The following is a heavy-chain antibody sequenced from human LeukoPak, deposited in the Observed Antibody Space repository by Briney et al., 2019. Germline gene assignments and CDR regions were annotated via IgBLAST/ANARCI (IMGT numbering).Heavy chain of an antibody. Sequence: SQTLSLTCTVSGGSISSYYWSWIRQPPGKGLEWIGYIYYSGSTNYNPSLKSRVTISVDTSKNQFSLKLSSVTAADTAVYYCARSGEFWSGYMSPPPYYFDYWGQGTLVTVSS. CDR2: IYYSGST. CDR1: GGSISSYY. CDR3: ARSGEFWSGYMSPPPYYFDY. V-gene: IGHV4-59*01. D-gene: IGHD3-3*01. J-gene: IGHJ4*02.